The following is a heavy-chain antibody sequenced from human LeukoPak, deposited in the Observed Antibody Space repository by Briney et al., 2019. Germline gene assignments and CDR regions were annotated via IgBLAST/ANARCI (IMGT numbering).Heavy chain of an antibody. CDR2: VYWDDDK. J-gene: IGHJ4*02. V-gene: IGHV2-5*02. D-gene: IGHD3-10*01. CDR1: GFSLSTSGVG. Sequence: SGPTLVNPTQTLTLTCTFSGFSLSTSGVGVGWIRQPPGKAPEWLALVYWDDDKRYSPSLKSRLTITKDTSKNQVVLTMTNMDPVDTATYYCAHTVYRYGSGSYVSFDYWGQGTLVTVSS. CDR3: AHTVYRYGSGSYVSFDY.